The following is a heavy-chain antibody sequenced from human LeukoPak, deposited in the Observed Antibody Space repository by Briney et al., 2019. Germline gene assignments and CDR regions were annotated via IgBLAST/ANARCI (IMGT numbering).Heavy chain of an antibody. CDR1: GFTVSKNY. D-gene: IGHD5-18*01. Sequence: GGSLRLSCAASGFTVSKNYMSWVRQAPGKGLEWVAVIWYDGSNKYYADSVKGRFTISRDNSKNTLYLQMNSLRAEDTAVYYCAKDRGYSYDRRAFDIWGQGTMVTVSS. V-gene: IGHV3-33*06. CDR3: AKDRGYSYDRRAFDI. J-gene: IGHJ3*02. CDR2: IWYDGSNK.